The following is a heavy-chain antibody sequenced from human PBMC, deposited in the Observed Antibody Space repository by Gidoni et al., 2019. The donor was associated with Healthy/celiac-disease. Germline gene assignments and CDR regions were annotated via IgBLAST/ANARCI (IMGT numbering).Heavy chain of an antibody. Sequence: EVQLVQSGAEVKKPGESLRISCEGYGYSFTSYWISWVRQMQGKGLEWFGRIDPSDSYTNYSPSFQGHVTISADRSISTAYLQCSSLTASATAIYYCARRVAAAGTRQDAFDIWGQGTMVTVSS. CDR1: GYSFTSYW. CDR3: ARRVAAAGTRQDAFDI. CDR2: IDPSDSYT. J-gene: IGHJ3*02. V-gene: IGHV5-10-1*03. D-gene: IGHD6-13*01.